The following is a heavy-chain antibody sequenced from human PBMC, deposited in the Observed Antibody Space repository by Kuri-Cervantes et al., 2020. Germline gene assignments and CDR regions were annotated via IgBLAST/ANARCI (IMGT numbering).Heavy chain of an antibody. D-gene: IGHD3-16*01. Sequence: GSLRLSCAVYGGSFSGYYWSWIRQPPGKGLEWIGEINHSGSTNYNPSLKSRVSISVDTSKNQFSLKLRSVTAADTAVYYCARGSRGRGYYYMDVWGKGTTVTVSS. J-gene: IGHJ6*03. CDR1: GGSFSGYY. V-gene: IGHV4-34*01. CDR2: INHSGST. CDR3: ARGSRGRGYYYMDV.